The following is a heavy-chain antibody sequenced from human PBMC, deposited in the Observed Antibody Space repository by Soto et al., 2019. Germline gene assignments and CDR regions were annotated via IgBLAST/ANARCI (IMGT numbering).Heavy chain of an antibody. J-gene: IGHJ4*02. CDR3: AVLAYCGGDCYSYFDY. V-gene: IGHV1-2*04. CDR1: GYTFTGYY. D-gene: IGHD2-21*02. CDR2: INPNSGGT. Sequence: GASVKVSCKASGYTFTGYYMHWVRQAPGQGLEWMGWINPNSGGTNYAQKFQGWVTMTRDTSISTAYMELSRLRSDDTAVYYCAVLAYCGGDCYSYFDYWGQGTLVTVSS.